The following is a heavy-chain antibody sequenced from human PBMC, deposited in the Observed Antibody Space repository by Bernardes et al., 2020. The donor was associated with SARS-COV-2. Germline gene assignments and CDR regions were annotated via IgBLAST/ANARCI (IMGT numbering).Heavy chain of an antibody. CDR1: GFIFSDYD. D-gene: IGHD3-16*01. J-gene: IGHJ4*02. Sequence: GGSLRLSCAASGFIFSDYDMHWVRQVSGKGLEWVSGIGTGDPSYGGSVKGRFTMSRENAKNSIYLQMISLTTEDTAVYYCTRGSPSMGAIDHWGQGTLVTVSS. CDR3: TRGSPSMGAIDH. V-gene: IGHV3-13*05. CDR2: IGTGDP.